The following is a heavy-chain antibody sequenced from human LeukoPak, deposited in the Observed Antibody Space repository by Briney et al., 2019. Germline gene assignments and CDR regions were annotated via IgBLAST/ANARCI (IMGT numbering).Heavy chain of an antibody. J-gene: IGHJ6*03. CDR2: ISSSGST. D-gene: IGHD2-15*01. Sequence: PSETLSLTCTVSGGSIGSGSYYWSWIRQPAGKGLEWIGRISSSGSTNYNPSLKSRVTISVDTSKNQFSLKLSSVTAADTAVYYCARGYCSGGSCYSYYYYNYMDVWGKGTTVTVSS. CDR3: ARGYCSGGSCYSYYYYNYMDV. CDR1: GGSIGSGSYY. V-gene: IGHV4-61*02.